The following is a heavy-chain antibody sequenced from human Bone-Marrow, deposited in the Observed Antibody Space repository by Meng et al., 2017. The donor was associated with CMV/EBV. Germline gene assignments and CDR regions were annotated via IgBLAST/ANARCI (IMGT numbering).Heavy chain of an antibody. CDR1: GFTLSDYY. CDR3: VRDVPYSGSYFYFEY. D-gene: IGHD1-26*01. Sequence: SGFTLSDYYMSWIRQAPWKGLEWLSYISNSGSIISYADSVKGRFTISRDNAKNLLFLQMNSLRAEDMAMYYCVRDVPYSGSYFYFEYWGQGTLVTVSS. J-gene: IGHJ4*02. CDR2: ISNSGSII. V-gene: IGHV3-11*01.